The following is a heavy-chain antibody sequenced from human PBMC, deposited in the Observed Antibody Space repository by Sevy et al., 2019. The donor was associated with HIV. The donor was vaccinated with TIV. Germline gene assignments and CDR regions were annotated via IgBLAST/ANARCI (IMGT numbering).Heavy chain of an antibody. D-gene: IGHD6-13*01. CDR2: INHSGST. CDR3: ARVRAGQALLQTYYYYDMDV. CDR1: GGSFSGYY. V-gene: IGHV4-34*01. J-gene: IGHJ6*02. Sequence: SETLSLTCAVYGGSFSGYYWSWIRQPPGKGLEWSGEINHSGSTNYNPSLKSRVTISLDTSKIQFSLKLSSVTAADTAVYYCARVRAGQALLQTYYYYDMDVWGQGTTVTVSS.